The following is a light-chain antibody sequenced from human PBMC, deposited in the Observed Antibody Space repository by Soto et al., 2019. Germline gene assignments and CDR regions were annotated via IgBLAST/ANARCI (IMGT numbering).Light chain of an antibody. J-gene: IGKJ1*01. Sequence: IQMTLSPSTLPASVGYRVTLTCRASQSISKWLAWYQKKPGTASKVLIYHASNLQSGVPSRFSGSGSGTEFTLTISSMQPDDFATYYCQQYNSYSFGQGTKVDIK. CDR1: QSISKW. CDR2: HAS. V-gene: IGKV1-5*01. CDR3: QQYNSYS.